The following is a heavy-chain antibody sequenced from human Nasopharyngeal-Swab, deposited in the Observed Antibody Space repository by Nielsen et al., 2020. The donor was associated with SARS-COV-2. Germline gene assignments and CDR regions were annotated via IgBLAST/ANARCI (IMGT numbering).Heavy chain of an antibody. D-gene: IGHD4-17*01. CDR2: INHSGST. CDR3: AREIQATVTDY. J-gene: IGHJ4*02. V-gene: IGHV4-34*01. Sequence: SETLSLTCAVYGGSFSGYYWSWIRQPPGKGLEWIGEINHSGSTNYNPSLKSRVTISVDTSKNQFSLKLSSVTAADTAVYYCAREIQATVTDYWGQGTLVTVSS. CDR1: GGSFSGYY.